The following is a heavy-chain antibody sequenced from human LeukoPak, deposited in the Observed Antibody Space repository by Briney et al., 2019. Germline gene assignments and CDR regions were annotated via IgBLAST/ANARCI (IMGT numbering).Heavy chain of an antibody. CDR3: ARNGNSNYGWFDP. J-gene: IGHJ5*02. V-gene: IGHV4-34*01. CDR1: GGSFSGYY. D-gene: IGHD4-11*01. Sequence: SETLSLTCAVYGGSFSGYYWSWIRQPPGKGLEWIGEINHSGSTNYNPSLKSRVTISVDTSKNQFSLKLSSVTAADTAVYYCARNGNSNYGWFDPWGQGTLVTVSS. CDR2: INHSGST.